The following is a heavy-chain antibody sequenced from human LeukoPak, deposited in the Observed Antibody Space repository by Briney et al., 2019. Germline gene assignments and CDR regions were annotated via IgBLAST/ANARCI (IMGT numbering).Heavy chain of an antibody. CDR3: ASCGGDCYSGVRDAFDI. Sequence: SVKVSCKASGYTFSYRYLHWVRQAPGQALEWMGWITPFNGNTNYAQKFQDRVTITRDRSMSTAYMELSSLRSEDTAMYYCASCGGDCYSGVRDAFDIWGQGTMVTVSS. CDR2: ITPFNGNT. CDR1: GYTFSYRY. V-gene: IGHV1-45*02. J-gene: IGHJ3*02. D-gene: IGHD2-21*02.